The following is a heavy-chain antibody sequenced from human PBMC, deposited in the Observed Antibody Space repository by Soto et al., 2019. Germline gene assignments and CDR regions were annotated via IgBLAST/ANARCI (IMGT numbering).Heavy chain of an antibody. D-gene: IGHD6-19*01. CDR1: GFSLSTSGMC. CDR3: ARIRVAVAGTYYYYYGMDV. Sequence: GSGPTLVNPTQTLTLTCTFSGFSLSTSGMCVSWIRQPPGKALEWLALIDWDDDKYYSTSLKTRLTISKDTSKNQVVLTMTNMDPVDTATYYCARIRVAVAGTYYYYYGMDVWGQGTTVTVSS. CDR2: IDWDDDK. V-gene: IGHV2-70*01. J-gene: IGHJ6*02.